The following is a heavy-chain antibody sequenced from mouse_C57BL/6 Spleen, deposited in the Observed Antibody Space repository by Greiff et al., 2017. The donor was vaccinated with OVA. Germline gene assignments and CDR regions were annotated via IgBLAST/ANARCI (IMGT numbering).Heavy chain of an antibody. V-gene: IGHV1-69*01. Sequence: QVQLQQSGAELVMPGASVKLSCKASGYTFTSYWMHWVKQRPGQGLEWIGEIDPSDSYTNYNQKFKGKSTLTVDKSSSTAYMQLSSLTSDDSAVYYCAVYYGSSYWYFDVWGTGTTVTVSS. CDR2: IDPSDSYT. CDR3: AVYYGSSYWYFDV. CDR1: GYTFTSYW. D-gene: IGHD1-1*01. J-gene: IGHJ1*03.